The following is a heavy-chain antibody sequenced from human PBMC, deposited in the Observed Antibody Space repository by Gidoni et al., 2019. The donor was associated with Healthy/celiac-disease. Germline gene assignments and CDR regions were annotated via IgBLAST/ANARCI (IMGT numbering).Heavy chain of an antibody. CDR3: TTDTGVWYYDILTGYPDY. V-gene: IGHV3-15*01. D-gene: IGHD3-9*01. CDR1: GFTFSNAW. CDR2: IKSKTDGGTT. Sequence: GESGGGLVKPGGSLRLSCAASGFTFSNAWMSGVRQAPGKGLEWVGRIKSKTDGGTTDYAAPVKGRFTISRDDSKNTLYLQMNSLKTEDTAVYYCTTDTGVWYYDILTGYPDYWGQGTLVTVSS. J-gene: IGHJ4*02.